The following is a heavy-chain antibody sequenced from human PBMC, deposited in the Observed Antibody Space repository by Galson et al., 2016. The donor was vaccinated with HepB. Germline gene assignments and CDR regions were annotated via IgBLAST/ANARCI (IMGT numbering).Heavy chain of an antibody. Sequence: SLRLSCAASGFIFSDDWMHWVRQTAGRGPVYISHINEDGSETSYADSVKGRFTISRDNTKNTVSLQMNGPRVDDTAVYYCAKGGPEGTVTLDAWGQGTLVTVSS. CDR1: GFIFSDDW. J-gene: IGHJ5*02. CDR2: INEDGSET. CDR3: AKGGPEGTVTLDA. V-gene: IGHV3-74*01. D-gene: IGHD1-1*01.